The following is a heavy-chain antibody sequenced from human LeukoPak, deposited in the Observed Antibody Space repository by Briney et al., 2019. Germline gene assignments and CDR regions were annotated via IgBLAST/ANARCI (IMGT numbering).Heavy chain of an antibody. Sequence: GGSLRLSCAASGFTFSSYGMHWVRQAPGKGLEWVAVISYDGSNKYYADSMKGRFTISRDNSKNTLYLQMNSLRAEDTAVYYCANGRFDYWGQGTLVTVSS. CDR2: ISYDGSNK. D-gene: IGHD1-14*01. J-gene: IGHJ4*02. CDR1: GFTFSSYG. CDR3: ANGRFDY. V-gene: IGHV3-30*18.